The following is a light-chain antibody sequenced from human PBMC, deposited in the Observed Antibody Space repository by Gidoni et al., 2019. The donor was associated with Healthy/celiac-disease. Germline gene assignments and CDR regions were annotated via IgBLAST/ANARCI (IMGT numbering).Light chain of an antibody. CDR3: MQALQTRT. Sequence: DIVMTQSPLSLPVTPGEPASLSCMSSPRLLHSNGYQYLDWYLQKPGQAPQLLIYLGYNRASGVPDRFRGSGSGTDFTLKSSRVEAEDVGVYYCMQALQTRTFGGGTKVEIK. CDR2: LGY. J-gene: IGKJ4*01. CDR1: PRLLHSNGYQY. V-gene: IGKV2-28*01.